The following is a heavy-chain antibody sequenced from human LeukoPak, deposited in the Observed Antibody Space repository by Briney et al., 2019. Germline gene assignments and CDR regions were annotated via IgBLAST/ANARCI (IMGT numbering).Heavy chain of an antibody. J-gene: IGHJ4*02. Sequence: GGSLRLSCAASGFIFTNYFMSWVRRAPGKGLEWVASIKHDGSEKYYVDSVRGRFTISRDNTMNSLYLQMSSLRAEDTAVYYCAKDRSAYGILGFDYWGQGALVSVSS. CDR3: AKDRSAYGILGFDY. CDR1: GFIFTNYF. V-gene: IGHV3-7*01. CDR2: IKHDGSEK. D-gene: IGHD5-12*01.